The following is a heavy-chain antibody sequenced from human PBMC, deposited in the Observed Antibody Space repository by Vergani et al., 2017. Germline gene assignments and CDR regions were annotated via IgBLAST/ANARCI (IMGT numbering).Heavy chain of an antibody. J-gene: IGHJ3*02. V-gene: IGHV3-48*01. D-gene: IGHD6-13*01. Sequence: VQLVESGGGVVQPGESLRLSCAASGFTFSSYSMNWVRQAPGKGLEWVSYISSSSSTIYYADSVKGRFTISRDNAKNSLYLQMNSLRAEDTAVYYCARDLFSSSSWYLQGAFDIWGQGTMVTVSS. CDR2: ISSSSSTI. CDR1: GFTFSSYS. CDR3: ARDLFSSSSWYLQGAFDI.